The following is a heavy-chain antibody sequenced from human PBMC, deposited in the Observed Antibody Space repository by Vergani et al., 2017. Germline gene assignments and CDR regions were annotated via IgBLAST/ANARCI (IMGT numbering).Heavy chain of an antibody. V-gene: IGHV4-38-2*01. CDR1: GYYITSGYY. J-gene: IGHJ5*02. Sequence: QVQLLESGPGLLKPSETLSLTCSVSGYYITSGYYWGWIRQTPGRGLEWIGSIYHTGSAYYNPSLKSRVTVSVDTSMNQVSLKLNSVTAADTAVYYCVRTVALWFGETKDGGWFDPWGQGTLVTVTS. CDR2: IYHTGSA. CDR3: VRTVALWFGETKDGGWFDP. D-gene: IGHD3-10*01.